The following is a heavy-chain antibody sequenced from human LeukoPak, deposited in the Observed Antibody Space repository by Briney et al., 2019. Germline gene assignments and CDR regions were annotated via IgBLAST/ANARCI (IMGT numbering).Heavy chain of an antibody. Sequence: PGGSLRLSCAASGFTFSSYAMHWVRQAPGKGLEWVAVISYDGSNKYYADSVKGRFTISRDNSKNTLYLQMNSLRAEDTAVYYCAGPRGSGWYSDGLFGLGFDYWGQGTLVTVSS. CDR1: GFTFSSYA. J-gene: IGHJ4*02. D-gene: IGHD6-19*01. V-gene: IGHV3-30*04. CDR3: AGPRGSGWYSDGLFGLGFDY. CDR2: ISYDGSNK.